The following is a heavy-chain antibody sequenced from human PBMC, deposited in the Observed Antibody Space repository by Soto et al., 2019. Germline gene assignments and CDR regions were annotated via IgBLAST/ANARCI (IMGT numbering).Heavy chain of an antibody. D-gene: IGHD5-12*01. V-gene: IGHV3-53*02. CDR1: GFTVSSNY. CDR2: IYSGGST. J-gene: IGHJ6*02. CDR3: ARESAGYGGGYYYYYGMDV. Sequence: EVQLVETGGGLIQPGGSLRLSCAASGFTVSSNYMSWVRQAPGKGLEWVSVIYSGGSTYYADSVKGRFTISRDNSKNTLYIQMNSLRAEDTAVYYCARESAGYGGGYYYYYGMDVWGQGTTVTVSS.